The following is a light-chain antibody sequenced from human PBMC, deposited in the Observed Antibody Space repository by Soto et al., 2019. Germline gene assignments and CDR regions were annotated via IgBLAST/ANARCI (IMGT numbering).Light chain of an antibody. CDR3: AAWDASLSACV. J-gene: IGLJ1*01. CDR1: DSNIGSNS. V-gene: IGLV1-47*02. Sequence: QSVLTQPPSASGTAGQVVTISCSGGDSNIGSNSVYWYQHLPRMAPKLLIYYNNQRPSGVPDRLSGSRSGTTASLAIVGLRSEEEAVYYCAAWDASLSACVFGNGTKVTVL. CDR2: YNN.